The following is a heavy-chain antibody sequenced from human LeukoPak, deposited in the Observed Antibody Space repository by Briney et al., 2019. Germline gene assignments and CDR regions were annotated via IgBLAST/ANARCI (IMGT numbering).Heavy chain of an antibody. CDR2: ISGSGDNT. V-gene: IGHV3-23*01. J-gene: IGHJ4*02. Sequence: QPGGSLRLSCAASGFTFSSYAMSWVRQAPGKGLEWVSVISGSGDNTYYADSVKGRLTISRDNSKNTLYLQMNSLRDEDTAVYYCARAIAARRFADYWGQGTLVTVSS. D-gene: IGHD6-6*01. CDR1: GFTFSSYA. CDR3: ARAIAARRFADY.